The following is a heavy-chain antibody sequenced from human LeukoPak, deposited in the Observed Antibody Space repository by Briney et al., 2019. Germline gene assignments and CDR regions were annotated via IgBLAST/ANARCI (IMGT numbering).Heavy chain of an antibody. CDR1: GNYW. V-gene: IGHV3-74*01. D-gene: IGHD2/OR15-2a*01. Sequence: GGSLRLSCAASGNYWMHWVRQVPGKGLVWVSHINSDGSWTSYADSVKGRFTISKGNAKNTVYLQMNSLRAEDTAVYYCVSFYETYWGRGTLVTASS. J-gene: IGHJ4*02. CDR2: INSDGSWT. CDR3: VSFYETY.